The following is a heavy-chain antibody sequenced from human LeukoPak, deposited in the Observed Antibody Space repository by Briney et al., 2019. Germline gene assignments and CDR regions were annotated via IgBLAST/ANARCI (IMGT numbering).Heavy chain of an antibody. CDR1: GHTFIGYY. CDR3: ARLVGLSTTASY. CDR2: INPTSGGT. V-gene: IGHV1-2*02. Sequence: ASVKVSCKASGHTFIGYYLHWVRQAPGQGLEWMGWINPTSGGTNYAQKFQGRVTMTRDTSINTAYMELSRLTSDDTAVYYCARLVGLSTTASYWGQGTLVIVSS. D-gene: IGHD5/OR15-5a*01. J-gene: IGHJ4*02.